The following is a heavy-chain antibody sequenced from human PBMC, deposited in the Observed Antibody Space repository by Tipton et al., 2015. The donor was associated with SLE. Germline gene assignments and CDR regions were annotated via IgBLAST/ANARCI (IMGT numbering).Heavy chain of an antibody. CDR3: ARRDFWTGYFDY. J-gene: IGHJ4*02. CDR2: TYHSGSS. D-gene: IGHD3/OR15-3a*01. CDR1: GGSISSNIW. V-gene: IGHV4-4*02. Sequence: TLSLTCAVSGGSISSNIWWSWVRQPPGMGLDWIGATYHSGSSYYNPSLKSRVTISVDPSKNQFSLKLTSVTAADTAVYYCARRDFWTGYFDYWGQGTLVTVSS.